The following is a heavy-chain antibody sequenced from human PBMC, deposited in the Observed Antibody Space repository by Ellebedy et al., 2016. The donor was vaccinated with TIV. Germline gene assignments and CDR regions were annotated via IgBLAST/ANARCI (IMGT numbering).Heavy chain of an antibody. D-gene: IGHD3-10*01. Sequence: ESLKISXAASGFTFSSYAMSWVRQAPGKGLEWIGEINHSGSTNYNPSLKSRVTISVDTSKNQFSLKLSSVTAADTAVYYCEGDRYYYGMDVWGQGTTVTVSS. V-gene: IGHV4-34*08. CDR1: GFTFSSYA. J-gene: IGHJ6*02. CDR2: INHSGST. CDR3: EGDRYYYGMDV.